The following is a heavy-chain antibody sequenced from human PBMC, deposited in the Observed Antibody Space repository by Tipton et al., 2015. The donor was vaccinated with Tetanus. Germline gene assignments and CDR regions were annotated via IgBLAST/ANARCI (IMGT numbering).Heavy chain of an antibody. Sequence: TLSLTCTVSGGSISRGGYYWSWIRQHPGKGLEWIGDIYFSGSTYYNPSLKSRVTKSVDTSKNQFSLKLNSVTAADTAVYYCARDQARGARGWNYFDYWGQGTLVTVSS. CDR1: GGSISRGGYY. CDR2: IYFSGST. D-gene: IGHD1-26*01. J-gene: IGHJ4*02. V-gene: IGHV4-31*03. CDR3: ARDQARGARGWNYFDY.